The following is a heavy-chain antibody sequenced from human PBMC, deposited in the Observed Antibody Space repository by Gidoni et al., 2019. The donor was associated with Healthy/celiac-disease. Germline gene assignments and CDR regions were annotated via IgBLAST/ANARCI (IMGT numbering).Heavy chain of an antibody. J-gene: IGHJ4*02. CDR2: ISYDGSNK. V-gene: IGHV3-30*18. D-gene: IGHD4-17*01. CDR1: GFPFSSYG. CDR3: AKGGAVTPDY. Sequence: QVQLVESGGGVVQPGGSLRLPCAASGFPFSSYGMPWVRQAPGKGLEWVAVISYDGSNKYYADSVKGRFTISRDNSKNTLYLQMNSLRAEDTAVYYCAKGGAVTPDYWGQGTLVTVSS.